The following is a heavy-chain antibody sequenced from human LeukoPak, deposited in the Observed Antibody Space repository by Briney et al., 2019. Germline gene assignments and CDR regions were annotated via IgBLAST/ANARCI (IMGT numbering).Heavy chain of an antibody. D-gene: IGHD2-2*01. J-gene: IGHJ5*02. CDR2: IYHSGST. Sequence: SGTLSLTCAVSGGSISSSNWWSWVRQPPGRGLEWIGEIYHSGSTNYNPSLKSRVTISVDKSKNQFSLKLSSVTAADTAVYYCARGQYQLPLFWFDPWGQGTLVTVSS. CDR1: GGSISSSNW. V-gene: IGHV4-4*02. CDR3: ARGQYQLPLFWFDP.